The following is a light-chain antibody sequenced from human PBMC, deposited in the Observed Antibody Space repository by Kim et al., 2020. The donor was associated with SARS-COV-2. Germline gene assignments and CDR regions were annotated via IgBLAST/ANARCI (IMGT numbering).Light chain of an antibody. CDR1: TSDIGGYKY. V-gene: IGLV2-14*03. J-gene: IGLJ2*01. CDR3: ISYTNRNSVV. Sequence: GQSITISCTGSTSDIGGYKYISWYQQHAGKAPKLMIYDVNNRPSGVPNRFSGSQSGYTASLTISGLQAEDEADYYCISYTNRNSVVFGGGTQLTVL. CDR2: DVN.